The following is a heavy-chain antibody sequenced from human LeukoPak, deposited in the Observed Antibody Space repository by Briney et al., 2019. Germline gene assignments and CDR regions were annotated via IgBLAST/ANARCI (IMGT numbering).Heavy chain of an antibody. CDR2: IYYTGTT. V-gene: IGHV4-59*08. CDR1: GGSISGTYY. D-gene: IGHD3-16*01. Sequence: SETLSLTCTVPGGSISGTYYWSWIRQPPGTGLEWIGYIYYTGTTDSNPSLKSRVTISLDTSKNQFSLNLSSVTAADAAVYYCARRWVYDKRAFDAWGQGTMVTVSS. J-gene: IGHJ3*01. CDR3: ARRWVYDKRAFDA.